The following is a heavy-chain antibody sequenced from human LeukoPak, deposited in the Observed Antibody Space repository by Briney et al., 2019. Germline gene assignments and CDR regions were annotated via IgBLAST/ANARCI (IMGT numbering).Heavy chain of an antibody. CDR3: ARDSTAASSGD. Sequence: PSQTLSLTCTVSGGSISSGSYYWSWIRQPAGKGLEWTGRIYTSGSTNYNPSLKSRVTISVDTSKNQFSLKLSSVTAADTAVYYCARDSTAASSGDWGQGTLVTVSS. CDR2: IYTSGST. J-gene: IGHJ4*02. CDR1: GGSISSGSYY. D-gene: IGHD2-2*01. V-gene: IGHV4-61*02.